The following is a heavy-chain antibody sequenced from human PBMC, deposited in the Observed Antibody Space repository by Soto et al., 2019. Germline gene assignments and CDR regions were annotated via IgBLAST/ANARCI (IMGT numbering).Heavy chain of an antibody. D-gene: IGHD3-22*01. CDR2: IYHTGNT. V-gene: IGHV4-38-2*01. Sequence: PSETLSLTCAVSGYSIIRGYYWGWIRQPPGKGLEWIGSIYHTGNTYYNPSLKSRVTISVDTSKDQFSLNLISVTAADTAVYYCARLGFYYDSSGYDYWGQGTLVTVSS. CDR3: ARLGFYYDSSGYDY. CDR1: GYSIIRGYY. J-gene: IGHJ4*02.